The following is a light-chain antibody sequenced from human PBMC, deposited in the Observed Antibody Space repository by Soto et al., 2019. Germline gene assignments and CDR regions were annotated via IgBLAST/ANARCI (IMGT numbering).Light chain of an antibody. V-gene: IGKV3-15*01. J-gene: IGKJ1*01. CDR1: QSVSIA. Sequence: EIVLTQSPATLSVSPGERVTLSCRASQSVSIALQGYQQTPDTDARLLIYAASNRDTGIPARFSGSGSGTEVTLTISSVQSEDFAVYHSQQYNNWPRTCGQGTKG. CDR3: QQYNNWPRT. CDR2: AAS.